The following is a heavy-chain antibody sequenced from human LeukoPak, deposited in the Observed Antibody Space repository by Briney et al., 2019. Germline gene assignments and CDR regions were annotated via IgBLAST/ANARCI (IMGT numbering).Heavy chain of an antibody. J-gene: IGHJ6*02. CDR3: ARGPEYDFWRGGDYCYGMDV. CDR2: TYYSGST. CDR1: GGSISSYY. D-gene: IGHD3-3*01. Sequence: SETLSLTCTVSGGSISSYYWSWIRQPPGKGLEWIGYTYYSGSTNYNPSLKSRVTISVDTSKNQFSLKLSSVTAADTAVYYCARGPEYDFWRGGDYCYGMDVWGQGTTVTVSS. V-gene: IGHV4-59*01.